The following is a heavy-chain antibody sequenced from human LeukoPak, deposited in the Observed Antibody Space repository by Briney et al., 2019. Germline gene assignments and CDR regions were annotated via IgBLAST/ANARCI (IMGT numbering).Heavy chain of an antibody. D-gene: IGHD6-13*01. V-gene: IGHV4-34*01. CDR3: ARGGRIAAGTGYFDY. Sequence: SETLSLTCAVYGGSFSGYYWSWIPQPPGKGLEWIGEINHSGSTNYNPSLKSRVTISVDTSKNQFSLKLSSVTAADTAVYYWARGGRIAAGTGYFDYWGQGTLVTVSS. CDR1: GGSFSGYY. J-gene: IGHJ4*02. CDR2: INHSGST.